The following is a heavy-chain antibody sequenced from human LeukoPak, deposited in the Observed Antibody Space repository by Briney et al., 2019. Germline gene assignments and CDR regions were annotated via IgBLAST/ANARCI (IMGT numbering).Heavy chain of an antibody. Sequence: GGSLRLSCAASGFTFSSYSMNWVHQAPGKGLEWVSSISSSSSYIYYADSVKGRFTISRDNAKNSLYLQMNSLRAEDTAVYYCARAPIAAAGENWGQGTLVTVSS. CDR3: ARAPIAAAGEN. D-gene: IGHD6-13*01. CDR2: ISSSSSYI. CDR1: GFTFSSYS. V-gene: IGHV3-21*01. J-gene: IGHJ4*02.